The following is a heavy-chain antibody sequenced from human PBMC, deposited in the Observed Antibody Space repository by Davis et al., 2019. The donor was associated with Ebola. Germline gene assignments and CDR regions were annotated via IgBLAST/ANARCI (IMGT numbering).Heavy chain of an antibody. D-gene: IGHD2-8*01. Sequence: ASVKVSCKASGYTFTSYGISWVRQAPGQGLEWMGWLNPNSGNTDSTHKFQGRLTMTKNISIGTAYMELSTLTSEDTAVYYCARQVYSRSGFDSWGQGTLVTVSS. CDR3: ARQVYSRSGFDS. CDR2: LNPNSGNT. J-gene: IGHJ4*02. V-gene: IGHV1-8*02. CDR1: GYTFTSYG.